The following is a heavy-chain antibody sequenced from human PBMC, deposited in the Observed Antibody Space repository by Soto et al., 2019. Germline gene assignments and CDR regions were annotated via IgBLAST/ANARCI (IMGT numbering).Heavy chain of an antibody. CDR2: ISGSGGST. Sequence: PGGSLRLSCAASGFTFSSYAMSWVRQAPGKGLEWVSAISGSGGSTYYADSVKGRFTISRDNSKNTLYLQMNSLRAEDTAVYYCAKHPSQGGPWDYYYGMDVWGQGTTVTVSS. CDR3: AKHPSQGGPWDYYYGMDV. J-gene: IGHJ6*02. V-gene: IGHV3-23*01. D-gene: IGHD2-15*01. CDR1: GFTFSSYA.